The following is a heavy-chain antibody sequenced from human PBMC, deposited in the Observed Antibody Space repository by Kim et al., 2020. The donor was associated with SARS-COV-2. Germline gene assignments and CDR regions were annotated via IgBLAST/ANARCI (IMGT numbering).Heavy chain of an antibody. CDR1: GGSINSYY. Sequence: SETLSLTCTVSGGSINSYYWTWIRQPPGEGLEWIGNIYYSGSTNYNPSLESRVTVSVDTSKNHFSLRLSSVTAADTAVYYCARAIYSGWHRADAFDIWGQGTVVTVSS. D-gene: IGHD5-12*01. V-gene: IGHV4-59*01. CDR2: IYYSGST. CDR3: ARAIYSGWHRADAFDI. J-gene: IGHJ3*02.